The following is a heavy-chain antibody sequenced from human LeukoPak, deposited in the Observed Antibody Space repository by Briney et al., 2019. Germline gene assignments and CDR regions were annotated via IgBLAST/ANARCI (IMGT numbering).Heavy chain of an antibody. CDR3: ARDLESRDYADYVDYFDY. V-gene: IGHV4-4*07. Sequence: PSETLSLTCTVSGGSISSYYWSWIRQPAGKGLEWIGRIYTSGSTNYNPSLKSRVTMSVDTSKNQFSLKLSSVTAADTAVYYCARDLESRDYADYVDYFDYWGQGTLVTVSS. J-gene: IGHJ4*02. CDR1: GGSISSYY. D-gene: IGHD4-17*01. CDR2: IYTSGST.